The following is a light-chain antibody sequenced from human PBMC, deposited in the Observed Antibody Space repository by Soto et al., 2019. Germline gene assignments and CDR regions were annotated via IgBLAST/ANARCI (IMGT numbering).Light chain of an antibody. Sequence: QSVLTQPPSASGSPGQSVTISCTGTSSDIGAYNYVSWYQQYPGKAPKLMIFDVSKRPSVVPDRFSGSKSGNTASLTVSGLQAEDEADYYCCSYAGSNNLIFGTGTKVTV. CDR3: CSYAGSNNLI. V-gene: IGLV2-8*01. CDR2: DVS. J-gene: IGLJ1*01. CDR1: SSDIGAYNY.